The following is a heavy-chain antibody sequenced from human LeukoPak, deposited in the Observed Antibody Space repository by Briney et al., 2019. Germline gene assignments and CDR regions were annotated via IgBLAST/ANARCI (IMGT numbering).Heavy chain of an antibody. J-gene: IGHJ4*02. CDR2: ISYDGSNK. CDR3: ARETGSAVGSTDFDY. Sequence: PGGSLRLSCAASGFTFSSYGMQWVRQAPGKGLEWVAVISYDGSNKYYAGSVKGRFTTSRDNSKNTLYLQMNSLRAEDTAVYYCARETGSAVGSTDFDYWGQGTLVTVSS. CDR1: GFTFSSYG. V-gene: IGHV3-30*03. D-gene: IGHD4-17*01.